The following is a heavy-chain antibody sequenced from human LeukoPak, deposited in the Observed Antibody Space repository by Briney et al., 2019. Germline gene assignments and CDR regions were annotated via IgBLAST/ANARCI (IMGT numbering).Heavy chain of an antibody. D-gene: IGHD6-19*01. CDR3: ARELSAVGFDY. CDR1: GGSISSGRYY. J-gene: IGHJ4*02. CDR2: IYTSGST. V-gene: IGHV4-61*02. Sequence: PSQTLSLTCTVSGGSISSGRYYWSWIRQPAGKGLEWIGRIYTSGSTNYNPSLKSRVTISVDTSKNQFSLKLSSVTAADTAVYYCARELSAVGFDYWGQGTLVTVSS.